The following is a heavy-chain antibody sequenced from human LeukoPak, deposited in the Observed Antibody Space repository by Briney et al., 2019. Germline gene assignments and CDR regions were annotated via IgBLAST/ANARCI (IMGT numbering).Heavy chain of an antibody. J-gene: IGHJ4*02. CDR2: TSSSGSTI. CDR3: ARDVGYCSGGSCYPYYFDY. D-gene: IGHD2-15*01. CDR1: GFTFSSYE. Sequence: GGSLRLSCAASGFTFSSYEMNWVRQAPGKGLEWVSYTSSSGSTIYYADSVKGRFTISRDNAKNSLYLQMNSLRAEDTAVYYCARDVGYCSGGSCYPYYFDYWGQGTLVTVSS. V-gene: IGHV3-48*03.